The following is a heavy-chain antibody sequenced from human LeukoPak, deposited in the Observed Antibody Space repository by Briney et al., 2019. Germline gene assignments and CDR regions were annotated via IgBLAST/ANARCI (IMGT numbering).Heavy chain of an antibody. CDR3: ARQGHYDFWSGYGFDP. Sequence: SETLSLTCTVSGGSISVASYYWGWVRQPPGMGLEWIGSIYYSGTTYFNPSLKNRVTISVDTSKNQVSLTQSSVTAADTAVYYCARQGHYDFWSGYGFDPWGQGTLVTVSS. V-gene: IGHV4-39*01. CDR2: IYYSGTT. D-gene: IGHD3-3*01. J-gene: IGHJ5*02. CDR1: GGSISVASYY.